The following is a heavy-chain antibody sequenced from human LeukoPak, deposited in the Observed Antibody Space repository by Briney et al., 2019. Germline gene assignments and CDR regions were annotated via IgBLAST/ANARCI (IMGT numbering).Heavy chain of an antibody. CDR1: GFNFSSYG. Sequence: PGGSLRLSCAASGFNFSSYGMHWVRQAPGKGLEWVAVISYDGSNKYYADSVKRRFTISRDNSKNTLYLQMNSLRAEDTAVYYCAKGKGNWNDGILDYWGQGTLVTVSS. J-gene: IGHJ4*02. CDR3: AKGKGNWNDGILDY. D-gene: IGHD1-1*01. CDR2: ISYDGSNK. V-gene: IGHV3-30*18.